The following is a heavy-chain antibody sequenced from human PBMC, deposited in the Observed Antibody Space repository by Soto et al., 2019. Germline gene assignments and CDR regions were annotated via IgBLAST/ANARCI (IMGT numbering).Heavy chain of an antibody. CDR3: ARDRLGVVVPAAISLLGLGP. CDR2: IIPIFGTA. CDR1: GGTFSSYA. V-gene: IGHV1-69*06. J-gene: IGHJ5*02. D-gene: IGHD2-2*02. Sequence: GASVKVSCKASGGTFSSYAISWVRQAPGQGLEWMGGIIPIFGTANYAQKFQGRVTITADKSTSTAYMELSSLRSEDTAVYYCARDRLGVVVPAAISLLGLGPWGQGTLVTVSS.